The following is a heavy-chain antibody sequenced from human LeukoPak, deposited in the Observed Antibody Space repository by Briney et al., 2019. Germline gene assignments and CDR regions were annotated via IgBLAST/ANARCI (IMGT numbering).Heavy chain of an antibody. CDR2: INTNSGSI. CDR1: GFTFSNYA. J-gene: IGHJ4*02. CDR3: AKQSPYGGRFGADDD. V-gene: IGHV3-23*01. Sequence: PGGSLRLSCAASGFTFSNYAMSWVRQAPGKGPEWVSAINTNSGSIYYTDSVKGRFTTSRDNSKNTLYLQMNDLRPEDTAVYSCAKQSPYGGRFGADDDWGRGTLVTVSS. D-gene: IGHD1-26*01.